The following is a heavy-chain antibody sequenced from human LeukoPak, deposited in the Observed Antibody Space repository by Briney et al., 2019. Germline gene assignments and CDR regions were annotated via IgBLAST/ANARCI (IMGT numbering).Heavy chain of an antibody. V-gene: IGHV4-39*07. D-gene: IGHD3-10*01. CDR2: IYYSGST. J-gene: IGHJ2*01. Sequence: PSETLSLTCTVSGGSISSNSFHWGWIRQPPGKGLEWIGSIYYSGSTYYNPSLKSRVTISVDTSKNQFSLKLSSVTAADTAVYYCARLRPRITMVRGATNQRYFDLWGRGTLVTVSS. CDR1: GGSISSNSFH. CDR3: ARLRPRITMVRGATNQRYFDL.